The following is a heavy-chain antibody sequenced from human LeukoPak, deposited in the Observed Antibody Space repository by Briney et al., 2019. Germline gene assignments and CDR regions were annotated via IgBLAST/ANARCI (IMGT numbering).Heavy chain of an antibody. CDR3: ARGYGIGGSGMDV. CDR2: IYYSGGT. J-gene: IGHJ6*02. Sequence: SETLSLTCTVSGGSISSGSYFWGWIRQHPGKGLEWIGYIYYSGGTFYNPSLMSRLTISVDTSENQFSLKLRFVTAADTAVYYCARGYGIGGSGMDVWGQGTTVTVSS. V-gene: IGHV4-31*03. CDR1: GGSISSGSYF. D-gene: IGHD4-17*01.